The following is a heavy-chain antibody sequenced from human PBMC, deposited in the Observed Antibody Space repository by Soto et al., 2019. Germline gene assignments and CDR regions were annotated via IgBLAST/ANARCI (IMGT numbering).Heavy chain of an antibody. V-gene: IGHV3-23*01. D-gene: IGHD3-22*01. Sequence: GGSLRLSCAASGFTFSSYAMSWVRQAPGKGLEWVSAISGSGGSTYYADSVKGRFTISRDNSKNTLYLQMDSLRAEDTAVYYCAKGSSGYPYYGMDVWGQGTTVTVSS. J-gene: IGHJ6*02. CDR3: AKGSSGYPYYGMDV. CDR2: ISGSGGST. CDR1: GFTFSSYA.